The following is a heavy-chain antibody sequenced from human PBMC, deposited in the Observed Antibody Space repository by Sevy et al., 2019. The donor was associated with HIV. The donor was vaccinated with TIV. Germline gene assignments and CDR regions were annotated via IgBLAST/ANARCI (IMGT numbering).Heavy chain of an antibody. J-gene: IGHJ4*02. V-gene: IGHV3-7*01. CDR1: GFTFSNYW. D-gene: IGHD1-7*01. Sequence: GGSLRLSCAVSGFTFSNYWMSWVRRAPGKGLECVANINQDGGEKDYLDSAKGRFFVSRDNAKNSLYLQMDSLRAEDTAVYYCAIEQITGAKPDYFDYWGQGTLVTVSS. CDR2: INQDGGEK. CDR3: AIEQITGAKPDYFDY.